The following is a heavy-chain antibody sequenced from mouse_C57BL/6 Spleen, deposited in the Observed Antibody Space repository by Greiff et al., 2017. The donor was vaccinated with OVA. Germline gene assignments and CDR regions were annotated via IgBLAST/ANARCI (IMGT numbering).Heavy chain of an antibody. Sequence: EVNVVESEGGLVQPGSSMKLSCTASGFTFSDYYMAWVRQVPEKGLEWVANINYDGSSTYYLDSLKSRFIISRDNAKNILYLQMSSLKSEDTATYYCARDGGSSGFDYWGQGTTLTVSS. CDR2: INYDGSST. CDR3: ARDGGSSGFDY. D-gene: IGHD3-1*01. J-gene: IGHJ2*01. CDR1: GFTFSDYY. V-gene: IGHV5-16*01.